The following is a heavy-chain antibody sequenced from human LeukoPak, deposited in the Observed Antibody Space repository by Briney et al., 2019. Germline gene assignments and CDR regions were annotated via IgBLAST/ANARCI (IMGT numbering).Heavy chain of an antibody. CDR2: IIPILGIA. Sequence: SVKVSCKASGGTFSSYAISWVRQAPGQGLEWMGRIIPILGIANYAQKFQGRVTITADKSTSTAYMELSSLRSEDTAVYYCARLAGYCSGTSCPDYWGQGTLVTVSS. J-gene: IGHJ4*02. D-gene: IGHD2-2*01. V-gene: IGHV1-69*04. CDR3: ARLAGYCSGTSCPDY. CDR1: GGTFSSYA.